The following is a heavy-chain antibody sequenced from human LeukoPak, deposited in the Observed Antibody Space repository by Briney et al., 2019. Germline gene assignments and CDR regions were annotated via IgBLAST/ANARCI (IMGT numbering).Heavy chain of an antibody. D-gene: IGHD2-8*01. Sequence: PGGSLRLSCAASGFTFSSYWMSWVRQAPGKGLEWVANIKQDGSEKYYVDSVKGRFTISRDNAKNSLYLQMNSLRAEDTAVYYCARIVLMVYAHHDVFDIWGQGTMVTVSS. V-gene: IGHV3-7*01. CDR1: GFTFSSYW. CDR3: ARIVLMVYAHHDVFDI. J-gene: IGHJ3*02. CDR2: IKQDGSEK.